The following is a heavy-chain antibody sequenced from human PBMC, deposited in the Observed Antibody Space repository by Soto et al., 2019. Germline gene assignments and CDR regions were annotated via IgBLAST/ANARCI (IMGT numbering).Heavy chain of an antibody. CDR3: VKCRDYYGSGSYYEDAFDM. Sequence: GGSLRLSCAASGFTFTNYAMTWVRQAPGKGLEWVSVISSIGGSTYYADSVKGRFTISRDDSKNTVRLQMNSLRAEDTAVYYCVKCRDYYGSGSYYEDAFDMWGQGTMVTVSS. J-gene: IGHJ3*02. CDR1: GFTFTNYA. CDR2: ISSIGGST. V-gene: IGHV3-23*01. D-gene: IGHD3-10*01.